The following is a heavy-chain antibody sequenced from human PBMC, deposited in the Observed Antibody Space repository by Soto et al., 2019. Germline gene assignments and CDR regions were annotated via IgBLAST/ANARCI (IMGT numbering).Heavy chain of an antibody. CDR3: AREGLIGGIAVAGKTDYDAFDI. CDR1: GGSISSYY. J-gene: IGHJ3*02. D-gene: IGHD6-19*01. CDR2: IYYSGST. V-gene: IGHV4-59*01. Sequence: SETLSLTCTVSGGSISSYYWSWIRQPPGKGLEWIGYIYYSGSTNYNPSLKSRVTISVDTSKNQFSLKLSSVTAADTAVYYCAREGLIGGIAVAGKTDYDAFDIWGQGTMVTVSS.